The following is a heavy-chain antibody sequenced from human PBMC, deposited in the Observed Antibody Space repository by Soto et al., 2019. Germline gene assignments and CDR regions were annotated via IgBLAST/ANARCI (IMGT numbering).Heavy chain of an antibody. CDR1: GFTVSSNY. CDR2: IYSGGST. J-gene: IGHJ4*02. CDR3: ARDIGYSYGPFDY. D-gene: IGHD5-18*01. Sequence: GGSLRLSCAASGFTVSSNYMSWVRQAPGKGLEWVSVIYSGGSTYYADSVKGRFTISRDNSKNTLYLQMNSLRAEDTAVYYCARDIGYSYGPFDYWGQGTLVPVSS. V-gene: IGHV3-66*01.